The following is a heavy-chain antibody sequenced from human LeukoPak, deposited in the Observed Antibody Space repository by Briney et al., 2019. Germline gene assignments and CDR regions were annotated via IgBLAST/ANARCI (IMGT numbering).Heavy chain of an antibody. J-gene: IGHJ1*01. CDR3: TSHVGGTARAWGYFQY. CDR1: GFTVSSTY. V-gene: IGHV3-11*01. CDR2: ISNSDSSI. D-gene: IGHD1-26*01. Sequence: GGSLRLSCAASGFTVSSTYMSWVRQAPGKGLEWVSYISNSDSSIYYADSVKGRFTISRDNANKSLFLQMNSLRAEDTAVYYCTSHVGGTARAWGYFQYWGQGTLVTVSS.